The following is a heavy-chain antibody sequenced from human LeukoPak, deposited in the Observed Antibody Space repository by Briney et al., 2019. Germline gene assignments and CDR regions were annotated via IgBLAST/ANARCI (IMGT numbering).Heavy chain of an antibody. V-gene: IGHV3-30*03. J-gene: IGHJ5*02. Sequence: PGGSLRLSCAASGFTFSGYGMHWVRQAPGKGLEWVAVTPFDGSNKYYADSVQGRFTISRDNSKNTLYLQMNSLRAEDAAVYYCATERGVGAPNWFDPWGQGTLVTVSS. CDR3: ATERGVGAPNWFDP. CDR2: TPFDGSNK. CDR1: GFTFSGYG. D-gene: IGHD1-26*01.